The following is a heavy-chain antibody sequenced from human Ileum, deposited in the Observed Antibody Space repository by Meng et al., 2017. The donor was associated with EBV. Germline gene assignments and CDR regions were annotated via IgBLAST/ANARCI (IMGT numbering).Heavy chain of an antibody. Sequence: QVDLHQVGGGRLKPSETLSLTCAVYGGSFTDYYWTWIRQPPGKGLEWIGEINPSEGTNYNPSLKSRVTISVDTSKNQFSLKMNSLTAADTAIYYCARRGSYGGGCDYWGQGTLVTVSS. CDR3: ARRGSYGGGCDY. J-gene: IGHJ4*02. D-gene: IGHD1-26*01. V-gene: IGHV4-34*01. CDR1: GGSFTDYY. CDR2: INPSEGT.